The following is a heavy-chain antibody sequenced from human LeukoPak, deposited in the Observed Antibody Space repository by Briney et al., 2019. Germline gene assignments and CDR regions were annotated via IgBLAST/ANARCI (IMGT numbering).Heavy chain of an antibody. CDR1: GFTLSDYW. Sequence: GGSLRLSCAASGFTLSDYWMSWVRQAPGKGLEWVANIKQDGSEKYSVDSVKGRFTIPRDNAKNSRYLQMNSLKAEDTAVFFCARGAYYYPYGGQGPLVTVSS. V-gene: IGHV3-7*03. D-gene: IGHD3-22*01. CDR2: IKQDGSEK. J-gene: IGHJ4*02. CDR3: ARGAYYYPY.